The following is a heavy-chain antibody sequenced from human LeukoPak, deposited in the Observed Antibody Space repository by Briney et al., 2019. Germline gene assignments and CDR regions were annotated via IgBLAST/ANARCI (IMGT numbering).Heavy chain of an antibody. D-gene: IGHD6-13*01. V-gene: IGHV4-34*01. CDR1: GGSFSGYY. J-gene: IGHJ5*02. Sequence: SETLSLTCAVYGGSFSGYYWSWIRQPPGKGLEWIGEINHSGSTNYNPSLKSRVTISVDTSKNQFSLKLSSVTAADTAVYYCARDDYTYSTPFDPWGQGTLVIVSS. CDR2: INHSGST. CDR3: ARDDYTYSTPFDP.